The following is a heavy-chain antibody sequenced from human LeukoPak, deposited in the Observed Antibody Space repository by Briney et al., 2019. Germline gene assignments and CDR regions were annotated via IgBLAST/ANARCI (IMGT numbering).Heavy chain of an antibody. D-gene: IGHD3-10*01. Sequence: SEALSLTCAVYGGSFSGYYWSWIRQPPGKGLEWIGEINHSGSTNYNPSLKGRVTISVDTSKNQFSLKLSSVTAADTAVYYCAGKYYYGSGGNFDYWGQGTLVTVSS. CDR1: GGSFSGYY. V-gene: IGHV4-34*01. CDR3: AGKYYYGSGGNFDY. J-gene: IGHJ4*02. CDR2: INHSGST.